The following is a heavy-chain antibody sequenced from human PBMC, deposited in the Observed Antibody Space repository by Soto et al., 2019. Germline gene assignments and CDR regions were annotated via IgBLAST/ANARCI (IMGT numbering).Heavy chain of an antibody. J-gene: IGHJ4*02. CDR2: ISNDGNDK. CDR1: GFTFRTYA. V-gene: IGHV3-30*03. D-gene: IGHD2-2*01. Sequence: GGSLRLSCAASGFTFRTYAMHWVRQAPGKGLEWVAVISNDGNDKHSADTVKGRFTISRDNSKNTLYLQMNSLRAEDTAVYYCARDEAAGPAAYSFGYWGQGTLVTVSS. CDR3: ARDEAAGPAAYSFGY.